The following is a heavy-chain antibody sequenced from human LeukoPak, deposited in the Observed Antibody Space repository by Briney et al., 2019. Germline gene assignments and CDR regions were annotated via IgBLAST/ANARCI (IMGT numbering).Heavy chain of an antibody. V-gene: IGHV4-34*01. D-gene: IGHD5-18*01. Sequence: SETLSLTCAVYGGSFSGYYWSWIRQPPGKGLEWIGEINHSGSTNYNPSLKSRVTISVDTSKNQFSLKLSSVTAADTAVYYCAREKRGYSYGSPYNWFDPWGQGTLVTVSS. CDR2: INHSGST. CDR3: AREKRGYSYGSPYNWFDP. J-gene: IGHJ5*02. CDR1: GGSFSGYY.